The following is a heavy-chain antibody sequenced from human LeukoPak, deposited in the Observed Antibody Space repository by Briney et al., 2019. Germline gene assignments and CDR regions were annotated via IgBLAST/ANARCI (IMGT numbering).Heavy chain of an antibody. Sequence: PSETLSLTCTVSGGSISNYYWSWIRQPPRKGLEWIGYIYYSGSTNYNPSLKSRVTISVDTSKNQFSLKLRSVTAADTAVYYCARVHLDTGYRWGQGTLVTVSS. CDR1: GGSISNYY. V-gene: IGHV4-59*01. CDR3: ARVHLDTGYR. D-gene: IGHD5-18*01. CDR2: IYYSGST. J-gene: IGHJ5*02.